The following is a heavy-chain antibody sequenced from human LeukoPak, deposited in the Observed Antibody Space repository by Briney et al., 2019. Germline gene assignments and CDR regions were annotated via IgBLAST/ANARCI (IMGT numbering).Heavy chain of an antibody. CDR3: ARVFLEDSYYYMDV. Sequence: ASVKVSCTASGYTFTSYGISWVRQAPGQGLEWMGWISAYNGNTNYAQKLQGRVTMTTDTSTSTAYMELRSLRSDDTAVYYCARVFLEDSYYYMDVWGKGTTVTVSS. J-gene: IGHJ6*03. V-gene: IGHV1-18*01. CDR2: ISAYNGNT. D-gene: IGHD2-15*01. CDR1: GYTFTSYG.